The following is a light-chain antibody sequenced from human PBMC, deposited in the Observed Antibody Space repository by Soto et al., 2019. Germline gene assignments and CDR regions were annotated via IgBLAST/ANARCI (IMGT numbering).Light chain of an antibody. J-gene: IGLJ1*01. CDR3: SSSTSSNTFV. CDR1: NSDVNY. V-gene: IGLV2-14*01. CDR2: EVI. Sequence: QSALTQPASVSGAPGQSITISCTGTNSDVNYVSWHQQHPGKAPKLMIYEVINRSSGVSTRFSGSKSGNTASLTISGLQAEDEADYYCSSSTSSNTFVFGTGTKVNV.